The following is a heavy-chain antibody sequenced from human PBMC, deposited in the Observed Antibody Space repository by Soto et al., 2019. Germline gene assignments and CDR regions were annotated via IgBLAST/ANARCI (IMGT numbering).Heavy chain of an antibody. CDR2: IGTAGDT. CDR1: GFTFSSYD. CDR3: ARVVFREPHNWNDYDGMDV. Sequence: GGSLRLACAASGFTFSSYDMHCVLQATGKDLEWVSAIGTAGDTYYPGSVKGRFTISRENAKNSLYLQMDSLRAEDTAVYYCARVVFREPHNWNDYDGMDVWGQGTTVTVTS. V-gene: IGHV3-13*01. D-gene: IGHD1-20*01. J-gene: IGHJ6*02.